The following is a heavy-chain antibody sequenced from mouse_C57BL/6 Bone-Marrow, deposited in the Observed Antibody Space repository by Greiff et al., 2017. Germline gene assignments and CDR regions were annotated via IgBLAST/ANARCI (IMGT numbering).Heavy chain of an antibody. D-gene: IGHD1-1*01. CDR2: INPYNGGT. J-gene: IGHJ3*01. CDR1: GYTFTDYY. V-gene: IGHV1-19*01. CDR3: AGDYGSRGWFAY. Sequence: DVKLQESGPVLVKPGASVKMSCKASGYTFTDYYMNWVKQSHGKSLEWIGVINPYNGGTSYNQKFKGKATLTVDKSSSTAYMELNSLTSEDSAVYYCAGDYGSRGWFAYWGQGTLVTVSA.